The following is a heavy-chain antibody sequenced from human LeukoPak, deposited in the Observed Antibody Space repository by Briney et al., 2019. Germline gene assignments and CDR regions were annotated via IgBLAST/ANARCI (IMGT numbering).Heavy chain of an antibody. V-gene: IGHV3-23*01. CDR3: AKSKVVAATMGRFDY. J-gene: IGHJ4*02. D-gene: IGHD2-15*01. CDR2: ISGSDGRT. Sequence: GGSLRLSWAASGFTFSSYAMNWVRQAPGKGLGWVSAISGSDGRTYYADSVKGRFTISRDNSKNTLYLQTNSLRAEDTAVYYCAKSKVVAATMGRFDYWGQGTLVTVSS. CDR1: GFTFSSYA.